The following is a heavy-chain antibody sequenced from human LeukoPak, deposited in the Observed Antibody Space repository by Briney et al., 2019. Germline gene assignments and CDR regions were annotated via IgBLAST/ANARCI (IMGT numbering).Heavy chain of an antibody. D-gene: IGHD2-21*02. V-gene: IGHV3-49*04. J-gene: IGHJ4*02. Sequence: TGGSLRLSCTASGFTFCDYAMSWVRQAPGKGLEWVGFIRSKAYGGTTEYAASVKGRFTISRDDSKNIAYLQMNSLKTEDTAVYYCTRESAYCGGDCYSGYWGQGTLVTVSS. CDR3: TRESAYCGGDCYSGY. CDR2: IRSKAYGGTT. CDR1: GFTFCDYA.